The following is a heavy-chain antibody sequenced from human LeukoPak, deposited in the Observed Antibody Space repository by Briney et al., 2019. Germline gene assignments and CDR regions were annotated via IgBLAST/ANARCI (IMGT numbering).Heavy chain of an antibody. V-gene: IGHV3-72*01. J-gene: IGHJ4*01. CDR1: GFTFSDHY. CDR3: SRSLHDYCDSNYYFEQ. D-gene: IGHD4-17*01. Sequence: PGGSLRLSCAASGFTFSDHYMDWVRQAPGKGLDWVGRTRNKANSYTPEYAASVKGRFTFSREDSKHSLYLQINSLKTEDTTLYYCSRSLHDYCDSNYYFEQWGRGTLVIVSS. CDR2: TRNKANSYTP.